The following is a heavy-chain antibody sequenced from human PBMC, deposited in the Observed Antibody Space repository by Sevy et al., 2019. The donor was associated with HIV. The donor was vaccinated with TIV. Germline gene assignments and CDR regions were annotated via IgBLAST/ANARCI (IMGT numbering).Heavy chain of an antibody. V-gene: IGHV3-48*03. CDR2: IRSDSSST. Sequence: GSLRLSCVASGFTFSNYDMNWVRQAPGKGLEWISNIRSDSSSTWYTDSVKGRFTISRDKAKNSLYLEMDTLRAEDTAVYYCVRDSAYAFDYWGQGTLVTVSS. CDR1: GFTFSNYD. D-gene: IGHD3-10*01. J-gene: IGHJ4*02. CDR3: VRDSAYAFDY.